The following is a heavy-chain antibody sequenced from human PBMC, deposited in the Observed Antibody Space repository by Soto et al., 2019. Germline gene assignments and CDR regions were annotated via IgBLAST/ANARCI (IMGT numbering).Heavy chain of an antibody. Sequence: ASVKVSCKTPGYSFTTYGIFWVRQAPGQGLEWMGWISPYNGKTNYAQNLQGKVSMTTDTSTTTAYMELRSLRSDDTAVYYCARPYDSSQSPRFDYWGQGTPVTVSS. V-gene: IGHV1-18*01. CDR3: ARPYDSSQSPRFDY. CDR2: ISPYNGKT. D-gene: IGHD3-22*01. J-gene: IGHJ4*02. CDR1: GYSFTTYG.